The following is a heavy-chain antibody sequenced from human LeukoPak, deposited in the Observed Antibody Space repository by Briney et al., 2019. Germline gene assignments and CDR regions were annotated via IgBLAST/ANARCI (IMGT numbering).Heavy chain of an antibody. J-gene: IGHJ4*02. V-gene: IGHV5-51*01. D-gene: IGHD6-19*01. CDR3: ARQSYSSGWYTGYYFDY. Sequence: GESLQTSFKGSGYGFTSYWISWVRQMPGKGLEWMGIIYPGDSDTRYSPSFQGQVTISADKSISTAYLQWSSLKASDTAMYYCARQSYSSGWYTGYYFDYWGQGTLVTVSS. CDR1: GYGFTSYW. CDR2: IYPGDSDT.